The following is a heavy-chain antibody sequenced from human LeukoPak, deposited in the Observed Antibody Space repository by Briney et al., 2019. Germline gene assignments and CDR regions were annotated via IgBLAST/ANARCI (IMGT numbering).Heavy chain of an antibody. CDR1: GFTFSDYY. CDR3: ARGHYGLDV. V-gene: IGHV3-11*01. Sequence: PGGSLRLSCAASGFTFSDYYLSWIRQTPGKELEWVSYISPSGTSIYYADSVKGRFTISRDNAKNSLYLQMNSLRSEDTAVYYCARGHYGLDVWGQGTTITVSS. CDR2: ISPSGTSI. J-gene: IGHJ6*02.